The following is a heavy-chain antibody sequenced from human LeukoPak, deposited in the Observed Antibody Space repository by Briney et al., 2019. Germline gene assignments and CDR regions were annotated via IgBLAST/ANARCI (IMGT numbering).Heavy chain of an antibody. J-gene: IGHJ4*02. CDR3: ARLTLLETTTI. D-gene: IGHD1-26*01. Sequence: GGSLRLSCAASGFTFSSYAMGWVRQAPGKGLEWVANIKQDGSEKYYVDSVKGRFTISRDNAKNSLYLQMNSLRAEDTAVYYCARLTLLETTTIWGQGTLVTVSS. CDR2: IKQDGSEK. V-gene: IGHV3-7*01. CDR1: GFTFSSYA.